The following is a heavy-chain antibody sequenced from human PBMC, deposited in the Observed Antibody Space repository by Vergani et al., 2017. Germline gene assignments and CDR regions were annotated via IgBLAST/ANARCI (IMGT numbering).Heavy chain of an antibody. CDR1: GYPFTGYY. Sequence: QVQLMQSGAVVKKPGASVKVSCKGSGYPFTGYYMHWVRQAPGQGLEWMGWINPNSGGTNFAQKFQGRVTMTRDTSISTAYMELSRLRSDDTAVYYCARADDYYDSTDYLGGWLDPWGQGTLVTVSS. V-gene: IGHV1-2*02. CDR3: ARADDYYDSTDYLGGWLDP. CDR2: INPNSGGT. D-gene: IGHD3-22*01. J-gene: IGHJ5*02.